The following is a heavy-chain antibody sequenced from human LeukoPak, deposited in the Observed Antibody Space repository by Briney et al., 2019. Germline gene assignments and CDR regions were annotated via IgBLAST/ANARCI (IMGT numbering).Heavy chain of an antibody. Sequence: ASEKVSCKPSGYTFTSFGINWVRPAPGQGREWIGWTSAYNGDTNYAQKLQGRVTMTTDTSTSTAYMELRSLRSDDTAVYYCARAQSFWGEGYMDVWRKGTTVTVSS. J-gene: IGHJ6*03. CDR2: TSAYNGDT. D-gene: IGHD3-3*01. V-gene: IGHV1-18*01. CDR3: ARAQSFWGEGYMDV. CDR1: GYTFTSFG.